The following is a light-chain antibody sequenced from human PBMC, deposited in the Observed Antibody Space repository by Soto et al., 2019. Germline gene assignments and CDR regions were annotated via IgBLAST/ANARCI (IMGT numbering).Light chain of an antibody. CDR2: DAS. CDR3: QQTSSSPYT. V-gene: IGKV1-39*01. CDR1: QSISNY. J-gene: IGKJ2*01. Sequence: DIQMTQSPSSLSASVGDTITITCRASQSISNYLNWYQQRPRKAPKVLIYDASSLQSGVPSRFSGSRSGTDFTLTISSLQPEDFATYFCQQTSSSPYTFGQGTKLEI.